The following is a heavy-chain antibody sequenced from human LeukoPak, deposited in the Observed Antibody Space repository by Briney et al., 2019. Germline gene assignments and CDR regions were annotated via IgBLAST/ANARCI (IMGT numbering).Heavy chain of an antibody. D-gene: IGHD3-9*01. V-gene: IGHV3-23*01. J-gene: IGHJ4*02. CDR2: ISGTGANT. CDR3: AKVRGPHYDILTGIVDY. CDR1: GFTFSNYA. Sequence: GGSLRLSCAVSGFTFSNYAMSWVRQAPGKGPEWVSAISGTGANTFYADSVEGRFTISRDNSKNTLYLQMNSLRAEDTAVYYCAKVRGPHYDILTGIVDYWGQGTLVTVSS.